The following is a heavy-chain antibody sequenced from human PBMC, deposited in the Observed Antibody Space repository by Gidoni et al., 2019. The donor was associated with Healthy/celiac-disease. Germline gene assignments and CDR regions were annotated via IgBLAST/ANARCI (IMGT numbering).Heavy chain of an antibody. CDR2: ISSSSSTI. J-gene: IGHJ4*02. CDR1: GFTFSSYS. D-gene: IGHD4-17*01. CDR3: ARDRGGTVTFGVHFFDY. Sequence: EVPLVESGGGLVQAGGSLRLSCAASGFTFSSYSMNWVRQAPGKGLEVVSYISSSSSTIYYADSVKCRFTISRDNAKNSLYLQMNSLRAEDTAVYYCARDRGGTVTFGVHFFDYWGQGTLVTVSS. V-gene: IGHV3-48*01.